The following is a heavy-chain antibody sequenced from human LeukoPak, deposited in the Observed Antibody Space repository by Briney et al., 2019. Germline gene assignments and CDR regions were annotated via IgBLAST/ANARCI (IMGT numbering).Heavy chain of an antibody. CDR1: GFTFSSYS. J-gene: IGHJ1*01. Sequence: PGGSLRLSCAASGFTFSSYSMNWVRQAPGKGLEWVSYISSSSSTIYYADSVKGRFTISRDNAKNSLYLEMNSLRAEDTAVYYCARRLLGYCSGGSCYSGYFQHWGQGTLVAVSS. D-gene: IGHD2-15*01. V-gene: IGHV3-48*01. CDR3: ARRLLGYCSGGSCYSGYFQH. CDR2: ISSSSSTI.